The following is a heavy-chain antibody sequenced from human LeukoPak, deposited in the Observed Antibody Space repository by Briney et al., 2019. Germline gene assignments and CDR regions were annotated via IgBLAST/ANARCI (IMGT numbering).Heavy chain of an antibody. CDR2: TYYTGNT. D-gene: IGHD3-22*01. V-gene: IGHV4-31*03. CDR1: GDSISSGGYY. CDR3: ARVGVVIIRTRAFDI. J-gene: IGHJ3*02. Sequence: SETLSLTCTVSGDSISSGGYYCNWIRQHPGKGLEWIGYTYYTGNTYYNPSLQSRATISVDTSKNQFSLNLSSVTAADTAVYYCARVGVVIIRTRAFDIWGLGTMVTVSS.